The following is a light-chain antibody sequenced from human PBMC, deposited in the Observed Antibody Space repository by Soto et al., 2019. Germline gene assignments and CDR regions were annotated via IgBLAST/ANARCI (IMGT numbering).Light chain of an antibody. Sequence: EIVLTQSPATLSVSAGEGATLSCRASQSVSTYLAWYQQKPGQAPRLLSYDTSDRATGIPARFSGSGSGTDFTLTISGLEPEDMAVYFCQERSTWRTTFGQGTKVQI. V-gene: IGKV3-11*01. J-gene: IGKJ1*01. CDR1: QSVSTY. CDR3: QERSTWRTT. CDR2: DTS.